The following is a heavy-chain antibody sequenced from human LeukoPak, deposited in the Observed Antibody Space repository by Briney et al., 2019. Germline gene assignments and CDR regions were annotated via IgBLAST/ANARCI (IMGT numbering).Heavy chain of an antibody. CDR3: ASRTAARFYYFDY. D-gene: IGHD6-6*01. J-gene: IGHJ4*02. CDR1: GGSISGDY. Sequence: PSETLSLTCTVSGGSISGDYWNWIRQPPGKGLEWIGYIYYTGTTDYSPSLKSRVTISLDMSKNQFSLKLRSVTAADTAVYYCASRTAARFYYFDYWGQGTLVTVSS. CDR2: IYYTGTT. V-gene: IGHV4-59*01.